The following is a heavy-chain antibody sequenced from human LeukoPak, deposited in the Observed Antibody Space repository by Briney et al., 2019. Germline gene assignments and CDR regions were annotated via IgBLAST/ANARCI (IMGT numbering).Heavy chain of an antibody. CDR2: ISSSSSTI. D-gene: IGHD2-2*01. Sequence: GGSLRLSCAASGFTFSSYSMNWVRQAPGKGLEWVSYISSSSSTIYYADSVKGRFTISRDNAKNSLYLQMNSLRAEDTAVYYCARVAGYCSSTSCYPPYAFDIWGQGTMVTVSS. CDR1: GFTFSSYS. CDR3: ARVAGYCSSTSCYPPYAFDI. V-gene: IGHV3-48*04. J-gene: IGHJ3*02.